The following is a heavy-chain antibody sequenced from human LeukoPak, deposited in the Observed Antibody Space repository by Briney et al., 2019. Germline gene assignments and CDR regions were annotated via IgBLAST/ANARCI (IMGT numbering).Heavy chain of an antibody. D-gene: IGHD3-10*01. CDR2: MNPNSANT. J-gene: IGHJ3*02. Sequence: ASVTVSCKASGYTFTSYDINWVRQAPGQGLEWMGWMNPNSANTGYAQNFQGRVTMTRNTSIGTAYMELSSLRSEDTAVYYCARAYFGSGTYYSEDAFDIWGQGTLVTVSS. CDR3: ARAYFGSGTYYSEDAFDI. CDR1: GYTFTSYD. V-gene: IGHV1-8*01.